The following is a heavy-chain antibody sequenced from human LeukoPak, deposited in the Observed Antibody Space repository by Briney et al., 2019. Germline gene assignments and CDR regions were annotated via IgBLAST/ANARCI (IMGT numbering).Heavy chain of an antibody. Sequence: GGSLRLSCAASGFTVSSNYMSWVRQAPGKGLEWISYISSGDGPTYYADSVKGRFTISRDNSKNTLYLQMNSLRAEDTAVYYCAKTLIAAARSDDAFDIWGQGTMVTVSS. CDR2: ISSGDGPT. V-gene: IGHV3-11*01. CDR3: AKTLIAAARSDDAFDI. CDR1: GFTVSSNY. J-gene: IGHJ3*02. D-gene: IGHD6-13*01.